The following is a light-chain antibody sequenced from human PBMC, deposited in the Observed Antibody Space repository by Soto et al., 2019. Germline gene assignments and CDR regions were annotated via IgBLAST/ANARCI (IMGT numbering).Light chain of an antibody. V-gene: IGLV2-14*03. CDR3: SSYTSSTTFV. CDR1: SSDVGGYNY. Sequence: QSVLTQPASVSGSPGQSSTIACTGTSSDVGGYNYVSWYQQHPGKAPKLMISDVTNRPSGVSNRFSGSKSDNTASLTISGLQAEDEAEYYCSSYTSSTTFVFGTGTKVTVL. CDR2: DVT. J-gene: IGLJ1*01.